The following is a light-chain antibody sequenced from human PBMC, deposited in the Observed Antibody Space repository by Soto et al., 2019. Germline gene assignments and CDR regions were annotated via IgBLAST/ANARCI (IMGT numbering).Light chain of an antibody. CDR1: QSVSSN. V-gene: IGKV3-15*01. CDR3: QQYNNWRPWT. J-gene: IGKJ1*01. CDR2: GAS. Sequence: EIVMTQSPATLSVSPGERATLSCRASQSVSSNLAWYQQKPGQAPRLLIYGASTRATGIPARFSGSGSGTEFTLTISSLKFEDFAVYYCQQYNNWRPWTFGQGTKVEIK.